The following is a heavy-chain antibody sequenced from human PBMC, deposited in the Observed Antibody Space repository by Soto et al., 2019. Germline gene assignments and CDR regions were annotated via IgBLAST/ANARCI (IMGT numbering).Heavy chain of an antibody. V-gene: IGHV3-23*01. CDR3: AKDLAWNYGYYYYGMDV. Sequence: EVQLLESGGGLVQPGGSLRLSCAASGFTFSSYAMSWVRQAPGKGLEWVSAISGSGGSTYYADSVKGRFTISRDNSKNTLYLQMNSLRAEDTAVYYCAKDLAWNYGYYYYGMDVWGQGTTVTVSS. CDR2: ISGSGGST. D-gene: IGHD1-7*01. J-gene: IGHJ6*02. CDR1: GFTFSSYA.